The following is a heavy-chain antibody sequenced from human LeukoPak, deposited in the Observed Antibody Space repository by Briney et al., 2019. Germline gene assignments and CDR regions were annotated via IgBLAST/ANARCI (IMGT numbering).Heavy chain of an antibody. J-gene: IGHJ4*02. V-gene: IGHV3-7*01. Sequence: GGSLRLSCAASGFTFSSYWMSWVRQAPGKGLEWVANINQDGTEKYYVDSVKGRFTISRDDAKRSLYLQMNSLRVEDTAVYYCAKVAKYYYGSETYYFFEHWGQGTPVTAPS. D-gene: IGHD3-10*01. CDR2: INQDGTEK. CDR3: AKVAKYYYGSETYYFFEH. CDR1: GFTFSSYW.